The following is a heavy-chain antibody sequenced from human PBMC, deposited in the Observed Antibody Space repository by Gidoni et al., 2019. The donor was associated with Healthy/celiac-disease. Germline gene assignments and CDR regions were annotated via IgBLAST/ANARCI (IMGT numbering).Heavy chain of an antibody. D-gene: IGHD2-2*02. J-gene: IGHJ6*02. CDR2: ISSSSSYI. CDR3: ARDRCSSTSCYTNYYYGMDV. CDR1: GFPFSGYS. V-gene: IGHV3-21*01. Sequence: EVQLVESGGGLVKPGGSLRLSCAASGFPFSGYSMNGVRQAPGKGLEWVSSISSSSSYIYYADSVKGRFTISRDNAKNSLYLQMNSLRAEDTAVYYCARDRCSSTSCYTNYYYGMDVWGQGTTVTVSS.